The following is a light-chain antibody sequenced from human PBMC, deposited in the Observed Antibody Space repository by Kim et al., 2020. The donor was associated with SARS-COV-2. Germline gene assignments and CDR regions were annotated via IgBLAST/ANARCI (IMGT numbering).Light chain of an antibody. CDR1: SSNIGSNF. Sequence: GQRFPLSCSGSSSNIGSNFVYWYQQLPGMAPKLLIYRNNQRPSGVPDRFSGSKSGTSASLAISGLRSEDEADYYCAAWDDSLSGVVFGGGTKVTVL. J-gene: IGLJ3*02. CDR2: RNN. CDR3: AAWDDSLSGVV. V-gene: IGLV1-47*01.